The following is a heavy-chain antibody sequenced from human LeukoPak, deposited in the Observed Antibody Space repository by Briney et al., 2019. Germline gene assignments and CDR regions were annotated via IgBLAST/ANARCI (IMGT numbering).Heavy chain of an antibody. J-gene: IGHJ4*02. D-gene: IGHD3-3*01. CDR3: AKDFRWSFDY. CDR2: VENNGNEK. CDR1: GFTFSINN. Sequence: GGSLRLSCAASGFTFSINNMHWVRQAPGKGLEWVAFVENNGNEKYADSVRRRFTVSRDNSRNTLYLQMNSLRNEDTAVYYCAKDFRWSFDYWGQGSLVTVSS. V-gene: IGHV3-30*02.